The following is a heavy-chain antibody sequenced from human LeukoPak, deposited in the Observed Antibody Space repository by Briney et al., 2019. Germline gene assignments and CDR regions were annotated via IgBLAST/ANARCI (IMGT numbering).Heavy chain of an antibody. Sequence: SETLSLTCTVSGYSISSGYYWGWIRQPPGKGLEWIGSIYHSGSTYYNPSLKSRVTISVDTSKNQFSLKLSSVTAADTAVYYCARMATVTGGIDYWGQGTLVTVSS. D-gene: IGHD4-17*01. CDR1: GYSISSGYY. V-gene: IGHV4-38-2*02. CDR3: ARMATVTGGIDY. CDR2: IYHSGST. J-gene: IGHJ4*02.